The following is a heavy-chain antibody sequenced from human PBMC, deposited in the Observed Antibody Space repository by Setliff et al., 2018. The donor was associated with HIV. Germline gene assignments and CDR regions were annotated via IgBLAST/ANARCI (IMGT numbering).Heavy chain of an antibody. CDR1: GGTFRKYS. CDR3: ARRVSYASSGYPLGY. D-gene: IGHD3-22*01. Sequence: SVKVSCKVSGGTFRKYSMNWIRQAPGQGLEWMGGIVPIFGTTKYAQKFQGRVTITADESTSTVYMALSSLTSEDTAVYYCARRVSYASSGYPLGYWGQGTQVTVS. J-gene: IGHJ4*02. V-gene: IGHV1-69*13. CDR2: IVPIFGTT.